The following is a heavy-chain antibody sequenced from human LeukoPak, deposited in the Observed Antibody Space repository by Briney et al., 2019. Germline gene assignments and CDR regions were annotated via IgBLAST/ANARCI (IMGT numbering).Heavy chain of an antibody. D-gene: IGHD4-17*01. CDR2: INHSGAT. Sequence: KASETLSLTCAVYGGSLSGYYWSWIRQPPGKGLEWIGEINHSGATNYKPSLKSRVTIAVDTSKNQFSLRLSSVTAADTAMYYCARGIYGVYYFDYWGQGALVTVSS. CDR1: GGSLSGYY. V-gene: IGHV4-34*01. J-gene: IGHJ4*02. CDR3: ARGIYGVYYFDY.